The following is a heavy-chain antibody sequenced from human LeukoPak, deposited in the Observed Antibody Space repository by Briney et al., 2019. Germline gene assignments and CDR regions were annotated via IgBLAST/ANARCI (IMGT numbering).Heavy chain of an antibody. V-gene: IGHV4-39*01. D-gene: IGHD3-10*01. CDR3: ARTRYYYNSRSYGAPYYFDY. CDR2: IYYSGTT. CDR1: GGSISSSSYY. J-gene: IGHJ4*02. Sequence: PSETLSLTCTVSGGSISSSSYYWGWIRQPPGKGLEWIGSIYYSGTTYYNPSLKSRVTISVDTSKNQFSLKLSSVTAADTAVYYCARTRYYYNSRSYGAPYYFDYWGQGTLVTVSS.